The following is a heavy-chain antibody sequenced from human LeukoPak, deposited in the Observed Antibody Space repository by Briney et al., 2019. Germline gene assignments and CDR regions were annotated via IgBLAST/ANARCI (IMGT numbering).Heavy chain of an antibody. J-gene: IGHJ4*02. CDR3: ASALVGPSYFDY. D-gene: IGHD1-26*01. Sequence: ASVKVSCKASGYTFTSYYMHWVRQAPGQGLEWMGWISAYNGNTNYAQKLQGRVTMTTDTSTSTAYMELRSLRSDDTAVYYCASALVGPSYFDYWGQGTLVTVSS. CDR1: GYTFTSYY. V-gene: IGHV1-18*04. CDR2: ISAYNGNT.